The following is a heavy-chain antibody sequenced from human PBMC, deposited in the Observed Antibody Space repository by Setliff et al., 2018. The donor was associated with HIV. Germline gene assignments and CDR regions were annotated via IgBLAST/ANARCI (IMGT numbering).Heavy chain of an antibody. Sequence: SETLSLTCAVYGGSFSGYYWSWIRQPPGKGLEWIGEINHSGSTNYNPSLKSRVTISVDTSKNQFSLKLSSVTAADTAVYYCAKPLTQWGVSPYHYAVDVWGQGTTVTVSS. V-gene: IGHV4-34*01. CDR1: GGSFSGYY. D-gene: IGHD1-26*01. CDR3: AKPLTQWGVSPYHYAVDV. J-gene: IGHJ6*02. CDR2: INHSGST.